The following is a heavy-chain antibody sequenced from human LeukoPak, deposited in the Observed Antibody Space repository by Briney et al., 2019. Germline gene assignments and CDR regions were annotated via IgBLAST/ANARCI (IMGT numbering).Heavy chain of an antibody. D-gene: IGHD2/OR15-2a*01. J-gene: IGHJ4*02. CDR2: IYPGDSRT. V-gene: IGHV5-51*01. CDR3: ARLSITTSLRLYYFDY. Sequence: PGESLKISCKGSGYTFATYWIGWVRQMPGKGLEWMGIIYPGDSRTTYNPSFQGQVTFSADKSVNTAYLQWSSLRASDTAIYYCARLSITTSLRLYYFDYWGQGTLVTVPS. CDR1: GYTFATYW.